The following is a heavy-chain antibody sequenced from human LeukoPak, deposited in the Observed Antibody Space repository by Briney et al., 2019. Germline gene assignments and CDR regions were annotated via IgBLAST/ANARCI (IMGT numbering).Heavy chain of an antibody. J-gene: IGHJ5*02. V-gene: IGHV4-59*08. CDR1: GGSISSYY. Sequence: KSSETLSLTCTVSGGSISSYYWSWIRQPPGKGLEWIGYIYYSGSTNYNPSLKSRVTISVDTSKNQFSLKLSSVTAADTAVYYCARHSGYYDSSGYYYAQYNWFDPWGQGTLVTVSS. CDR3: ARHSGYYDSSGYYYAQYNWFDP. D-gene: IGHD3-22*01. CDR2: IYYSGST.